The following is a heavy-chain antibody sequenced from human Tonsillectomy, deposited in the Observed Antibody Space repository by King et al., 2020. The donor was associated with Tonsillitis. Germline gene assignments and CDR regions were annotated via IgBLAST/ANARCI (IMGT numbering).Heavy chain of an antibody. CDR2: MNPNSGNT. CDR3: ARVADSSGYYYFDD. CDR1: GYTFTSYD. Sequence: QLVQSGAEVKKPGASVKVSCKASGYTFTSYDINWVRQATGQGLEWMGWMNPNSGNTGYAQKFQGRVTMTRNTSISTAYMELSSLRSEDTAVYYCARVADSSGYYYFDDWGQGTLVNVSS. J-gene: IGHJ4*02. V-gene: IGHV1-8*01. D-gene: IGHD3-22*01.